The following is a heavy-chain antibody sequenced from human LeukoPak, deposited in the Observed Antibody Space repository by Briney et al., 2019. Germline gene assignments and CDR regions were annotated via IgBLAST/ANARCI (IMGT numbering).Heavy chain of an antibody. D-gene: IGHD2-2*01. CDR1: GFTFSSYE. J-gene: IGHJ4*02. CDR2: ISSSGSTI. CDR3: ARRYCSSTSCLFDY. V-gene: IGHV3-48*03. Sequence: GGSLRLSCAASGFTFSSYEMNWVRQAPGKGLEWVSYISSSGSTIYYADSVKGRFTISRDNVKNSLYLQMNSLRAEDTAVYCCARRYCSSTSCLFDYWGQGTLVIVSS.